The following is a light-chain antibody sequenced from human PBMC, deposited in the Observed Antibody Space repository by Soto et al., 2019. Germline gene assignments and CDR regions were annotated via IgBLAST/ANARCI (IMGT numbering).Light chain of an antibody. CDR1: QSVSTF. V-gene: IGKV1-5*03. Sequence: DIQMTQSPSTLSASVGDTVTISCRASQSVSTFLAWYQQKPGKAPKVLIYRTSILQSGVPSRFSGSGSETEFTLTSSSLQPDDFATYYCQQYSSSSVNTFGQGTKVE. CDR2: RTS. J-gene: IGKJ2*01. CDR3: QQYSSSSVNT.